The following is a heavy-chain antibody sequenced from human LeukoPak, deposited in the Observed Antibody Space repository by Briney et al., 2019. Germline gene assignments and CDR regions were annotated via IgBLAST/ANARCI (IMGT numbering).Heavy chain of an antibody. CDR1: GYTFTSYG. CDR3: ARDMVRFLEWLLPPFDY. D-gene: IGHD3-3*01. J-gene: IGHJ4*02. V-gene: IGHV1-18*01. CDR2: ISAYNGNT. Sequence: ASVKVSCKASGYTFTSYGISWVRQAPGQGLEWMGWISAYNGNTNYAQKLQGRVTVTTDTSTSTAYMELRSLRSDDTAVYYCARDMVRFLEWLLPPFDYWGQGTLVTVSS.